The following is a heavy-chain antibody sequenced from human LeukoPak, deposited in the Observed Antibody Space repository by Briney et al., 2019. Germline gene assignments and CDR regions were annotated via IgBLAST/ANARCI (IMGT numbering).Heavy chain of an antibody. CDR2: IKQDGSEK. V-gene: IGHV3-7*03. CDR1: GFTFSSYW. D-gene: IGHD6-19*01. CDR3: AKAPLIAVAGTGLDY. Sequence: PGRSLRLSCAASGFTFSSYWMSWVRKAPGKGLEWVANIKQDGSEKYYVDSVKGRFTISRDNAKNSLYLQMNSLRAEDTAVYYCAKAPLIAVAGTGLDYWGQGTLVTVSS. J-gene: IGHJ4*02.